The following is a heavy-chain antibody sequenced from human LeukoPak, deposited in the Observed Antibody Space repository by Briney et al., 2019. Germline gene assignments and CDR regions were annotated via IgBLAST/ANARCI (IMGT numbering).Heavy chain of an antibody. CDR1: GGSISSSSYY. CDR2: IYYSGST. J-gene: IGHJ4*02. CDR3: ARQQNRGYGLPFDY. Sequence: PSETLSLTCTVSGGSISSSSYYWGWIRQPPGKGLEWIGSIYYSGSTYYNPSLKSRVTLSVDTSKNQFSLKLSSVTAADTAVYFCARQQNRGYGLPFDYWGQGTMVTVSS. V-gene: IGHV4-39*01. D-gene: IGHD5-12*01.